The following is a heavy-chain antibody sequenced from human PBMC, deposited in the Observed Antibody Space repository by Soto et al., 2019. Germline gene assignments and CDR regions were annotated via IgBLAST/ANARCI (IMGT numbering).Heavy chain of an antibody. V-gene: IGHV3-30*04. CDR2: ISYDGSNK. CDR1: GFTFCSYA. CDR3: ASSAYYYYGMDV. Sequence: PGGSLGLSCAASGFTFCSYAMHWVRQAPGKGLEWVAVISYDGSNKYYADSVKGRFTISRDNSKSTLYLQMNSLRAEDTAVYYCASSAYYYYGMDVWGQGTTVTVSS. J-gene: IGHJ6*02.